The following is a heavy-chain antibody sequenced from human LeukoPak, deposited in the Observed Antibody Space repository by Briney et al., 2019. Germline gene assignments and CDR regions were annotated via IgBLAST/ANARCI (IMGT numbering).Heavy chain of an antibody. CDR2: INQDGSQK. D-gene: IGHD3-22*01. V-gene: IGHV3-7*01. CDR1: GFTFSTYW. J-gene: IGHJ4*02. Sequence: GGSLRLSCAASGFTFSTYWMTWVRQAPGKGLEWVANINQDGSQKYYVDSVKGRFTISRDNAKNSLYLQMNSLRAEDTAVYYCVTTDSSGSRANWSQGTLVTVSS. CDR3: VTTDSSGSRAN.